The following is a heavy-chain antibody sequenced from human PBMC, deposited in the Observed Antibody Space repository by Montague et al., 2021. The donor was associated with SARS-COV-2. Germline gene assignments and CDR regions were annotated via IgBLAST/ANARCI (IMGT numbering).Heavy chain of an antibody. CDR3: ARGGGSGYRYYFDY. Sequence: SETLSLTCTVSGGSISSYYCNWIRQPPGKGLEWIGYIYYSGRTNXNPSRKSRVTISVDTSKNQFSLKLSSVTAADTAVYYCARGGGSGYRYYFDYWGQGSLVTVSS. CDR2: IYYSGRT. CDR1: GGSISSYY. V-gene: IGHV4-59*01. D-gene: IGHD3-22*01. J-gene: IGHJ4*02.